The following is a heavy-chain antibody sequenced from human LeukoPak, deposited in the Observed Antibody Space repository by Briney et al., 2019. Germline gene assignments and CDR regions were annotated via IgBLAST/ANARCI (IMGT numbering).Heavy chain of an antibody. V-gene: IGHV6-1*01. CDR3: ASVSVWELATHTGGSFDY. Sequence: SQTLSLTCAISGDSVSSNSAAWNWIRQSPSRGLEWLGRTYYRSKWYNDYAVSVKSRITINPDTSKNQFSLTLNSVTAADTAVYYCASVSVWELATHTGGSFDYWGRGILVTVSS. CDR1: GDSVSSNSAA. CDR2: TYYRSKWYN. D-gene: IGHD1-26*01. J-gene: IGHJ4*02.